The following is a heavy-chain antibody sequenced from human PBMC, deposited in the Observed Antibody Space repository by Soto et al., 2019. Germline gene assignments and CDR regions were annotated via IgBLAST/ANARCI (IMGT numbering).Heavy chain of an antibody. CDR2: ISAYNGNT. Sequence: GASVKVSCKASGYTFTSYGISWVRQAPGQGLEWMGWISAYNGNTNYAQKLQGRVTMTTDTSTSTAYMELRSLRPEDTALYYCARDFLGGEHPFYNNMDVWGQGTTVTVSS. CDR3: ARDFLGGEHPFYNNMDV. CDR1: GYTFTSYG. V-gene: IGHV1-18*01. D-gene: IGHD1-1*01. J-gene: IGHJ6*02.